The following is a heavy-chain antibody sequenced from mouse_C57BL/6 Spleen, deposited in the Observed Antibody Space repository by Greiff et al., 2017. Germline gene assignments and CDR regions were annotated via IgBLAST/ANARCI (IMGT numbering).Heavy chain of an antibody. J-gene: IGHJ2*01. CDR3: AIAYYSNYDYFDY. D-gene: IGHD2-5*01. CDR2: ISSGSSTI. V-gene: IGHV5-17*01. Sequence: DVHLVESGGGLVKPGGSLKLSCAASGFTFSDYGMHWVRQAPEKGLEWVAYISSGSSTIYYADTVKGRFTISRDNAKNTLFLQMTSLRSEDTAMYYCAIAYYSNYDYFDYWGQGTTLTVSS. CDR1: GFTFSDYG.